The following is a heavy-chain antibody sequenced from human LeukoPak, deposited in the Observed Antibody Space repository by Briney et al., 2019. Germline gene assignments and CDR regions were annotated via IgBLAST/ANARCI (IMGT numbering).Heavy chain of an antibody. Sequence: GGSLRLSCAASGFTFSSYSMNWVRQAPGKGLEWVSSISSSSSYIYYADSVKGRFTISRDNSKNTLYLQMNSLRAEDTAVYYCARDNYPDTVYDSSGYPNYWGQGTLVTVSS. D-gene: IGHD3-22*01. J-gene: IGHJ4*02. CDR2: ISSSSSYI. CDR1: GFTFSSYS. CDR3: ARDNYPDTVYDSSGYPNY. V-gene: IGHV3-21*01.